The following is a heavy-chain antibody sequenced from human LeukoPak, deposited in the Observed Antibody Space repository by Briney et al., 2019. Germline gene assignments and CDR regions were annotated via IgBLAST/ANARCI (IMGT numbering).Heavy chain of an antibody. CDR2: ISGSGGST. CDR3: AKGNGDSVGYFDY. CDR1: GFTFSSYA. J-gene: IGHJ4*02. V-gene: IGHV3-23*01. D-gene: IGHD4-17*01. Sequence: PGGSQRLSCAASGFTFSSYAMSWVRQAPGKGLEWVSVISGSGGSTYYADSVKGRFTISRDNSKNTVYLQVNSLRAEDTAVYYCAKGNGDSVGYFDYWGQGTLVTVSS.